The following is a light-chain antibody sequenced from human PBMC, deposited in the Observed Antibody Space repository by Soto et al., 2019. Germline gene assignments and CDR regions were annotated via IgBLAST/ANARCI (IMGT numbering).Light chain of an antibody. J-gene: IGKJ5*01. Sequence: EIVLTQSPGTLSLSPGERATLSCRASQSVNTNYLAWYQQKSGQAPRLLIYGASSRATGIPDRFSGSGSGTDFTLNISRLEPEDCAAYFCQQYGSSPITFGQGTRLEIK. CDR1: QSVNTNY. V-gene: IGKV3-20*01. CDR2: GAS. CDR3: QQYGSSPIT.